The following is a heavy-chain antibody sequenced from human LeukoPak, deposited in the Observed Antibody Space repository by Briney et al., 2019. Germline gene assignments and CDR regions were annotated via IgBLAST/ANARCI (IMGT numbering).Heavy chain of an antibody. V-gene: IGHV1-69*01. J-gene: IGHJ3*02. D-gene: IGHD3-10*01. Sequence: SVKVSCKASGGTFSSYAMSWVRQAPGQGLEWMGGIIPIFGTANYAQKFQGRVTITADESTSTAYMELSSLRSEDTAVYYCAREGVGVRDSVAFDIWGQGTMVTVSS. CDR2: IIPIFGTA. CDR1: GGTFSSYA. CDR3: AREGVGVRDSVAFDI.